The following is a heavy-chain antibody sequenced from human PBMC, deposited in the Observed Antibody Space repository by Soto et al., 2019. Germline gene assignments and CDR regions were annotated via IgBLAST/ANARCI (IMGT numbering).Heavy chain of an antibody. Sequence: KTSETLSLTCTVSCGSISSYYWSWIRQPPGKGLEWIGYIYYSGSTNYNPSLKSRVTISVDTSKNQFSLKLSSVTAADTAVYYCARAIELGYCSSTSCYSWFDPWGQGTLVTVSS. D-gene: IGHD2-2*02. CDR1: CGSISSYY. J-gene: IGHJ5*02. CDR3: ARAIELGYCSSTSCYSWFDP. CDR2: IYYSGST. V-gene: IGHV4-59*01.